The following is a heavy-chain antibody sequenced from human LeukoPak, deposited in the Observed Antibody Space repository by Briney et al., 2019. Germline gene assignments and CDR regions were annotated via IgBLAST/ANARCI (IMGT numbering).Heavy chain of an antibody. Sequence: ASVKVSCKASGYTFTGYYMHWVRQAPGQGPEWMGWINPNSGGTNYAQKFQGRVTMTRDTSISTAYMELSRLRSDDTAVYYCAREPADSSGYYYVSDYFDYWGQGTLVTVSS. CDR3: AREPADSSGYYYVSDYFDY. J-gene: IGHJ4*02. CDR2: INPNSGGT. D-gene: IGHD3-22*01. CDR1: GYTFTGYY. V-gene: IGHV1-2*02.